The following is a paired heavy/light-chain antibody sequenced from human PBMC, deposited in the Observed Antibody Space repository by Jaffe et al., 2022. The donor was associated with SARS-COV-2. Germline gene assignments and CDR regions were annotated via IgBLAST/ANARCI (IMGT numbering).Heavy chain of an antibody. CDR2: ISYSGRT. J-gene: IGHJ4*02. CDR1: GGSISCDSCY. V-gene: IGHV4-39*01. CDR3: AGIVDYEQKTFDY. Sequence: QLQLQESGPGLVKPLETLSLTCSVSGGSISCDSCYWGWIRQPPGKGLEWIGSISYSGRTPYNPSLKSRVTISLDTSKNQFSLKLSPVTAADTAVYYCAGIVDYEQKTFDYWGQGTLVTVSS. D-gene: IGHD3-22*01.
Light chain of an antibody. CDR1: QSIITW. Sequence: DIQMTQSPSTLSASVGDRVTISCRASQSIITWLAWYQQKPGKAPKPLIYKASNLESGVPSRFSGGGSATEFTLIISSLQPDDSATYYCQQYISYPYTFGQGTKLEIK. V-gene: IGKV1-5*03. CDR3: QQYISYPYT. CDR2: KAS. J-gene: IGKJ2*01.